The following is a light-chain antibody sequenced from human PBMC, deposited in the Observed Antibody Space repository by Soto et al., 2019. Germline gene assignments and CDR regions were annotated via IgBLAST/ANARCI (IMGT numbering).Light chain of an antibody. V-gene: IGKV3-20*01. Sequence: VLTQSPGTLSLSPGERATLSCGASQSVSSSALAWYQQKPGQAPRRLIYGASSRATGIPDRFSGSGSGTDFTLTISRLEPEDFAVYYCQYYGTSPQTFGQGTKVDIK. J-gene: IGKJ1*01. CDR3: QYYGTSPQT. CDR1: QSVSSSA. CDR2: GAS.